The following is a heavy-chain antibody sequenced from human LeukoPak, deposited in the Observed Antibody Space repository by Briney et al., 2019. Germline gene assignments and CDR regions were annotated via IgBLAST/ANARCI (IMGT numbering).Heavy chain of an antibody. D-gene: IGHD2-2*01. CDR3: ARELGFCSSTSCPLYHY. V-gene: IGHV1-2*02. CDR1: GYRFTDYY. CDR2: INPNNGGT. Sequence: GASVKVSCKASGYRFTDYYVHWVRQAPGQGLEWMGWINPNNGGTNYAQKFYGRVTMTRVTSITTAYMGLNRLTSDDTAAYYCARELGFCSSTSCPLYHYWGQGTLVTVSS. J-gene: IGHJ4*02.